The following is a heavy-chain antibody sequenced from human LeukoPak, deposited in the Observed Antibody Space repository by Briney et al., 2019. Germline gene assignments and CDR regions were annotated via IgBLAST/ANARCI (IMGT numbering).Heavy chain of an antibody. CDR1: GFTFSDYY. CDR3: ARASYYDFWSGYYTRLLDYYYYMDV. CDR2: IYYSGST. D-gene: IGHD3-3*01. Sequence: LRLSCAASGFTFSDYYMSWIRQHPGKGLEWIGYIYYSGSTYYNPSLKSRVTISVDTSKNQFSLKLSSVTAADTAVYYCARASYYDFWSGYYTRLLDYYYYMDVWGKGTTVTVSS. J-gene: IGHJ6*03. V-gene: IGHV4-31*02.